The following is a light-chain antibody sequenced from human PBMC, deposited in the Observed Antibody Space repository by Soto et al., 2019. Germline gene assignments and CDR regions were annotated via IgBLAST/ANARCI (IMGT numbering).Light chain of an antibody. CDR3: SAWDDSLNGLYV. CDR2: GND. J-gene: IGLJ1*01. Sequence: QSVLTQAPSASGTPGQRVTISCSGSSSNIGRSSVNWYQHLPGTAPKLLIYGNDRRPSGVPERFSGSKSGTSASLAISGLQSEDEADYYCSAWDDSLNGLYVFGTGTKVTVL. CDR1: SSNIGRSS. V-gene: IGLV1-44*01.